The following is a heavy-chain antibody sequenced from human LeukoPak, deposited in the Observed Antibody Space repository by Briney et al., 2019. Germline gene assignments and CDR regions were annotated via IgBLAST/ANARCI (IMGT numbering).Heavy chain of an antibody. V-gene: IGHV3-23*01. Sequence: GGSLRLSCAASGFTFSSYAMSWVRQAPGKGLEWVSAISGSGGSTYYADSVKGRFPISRDNSKNTLYLQVNSLRAEDTGVYYCATKGKGYCSGGSCYSGDHWGQGTLVTVSS. D-gene: IGHD2-15*01. CDR1: GFTFSSYA. CDR3: ATKGKGYCSGGSCYSGDH. CDR2: ISGSGGST. J-gene: IGHJ4*02.